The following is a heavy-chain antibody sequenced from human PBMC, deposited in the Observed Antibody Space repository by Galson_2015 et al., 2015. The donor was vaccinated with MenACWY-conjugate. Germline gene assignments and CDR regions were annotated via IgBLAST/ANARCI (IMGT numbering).Heavy chain of an antibody. CDR3: ARQVYFDTSGFFPDYYYMDV. CDR2: IYPDDSDT. D-gene: IGHD3-22*01. V-gene: IGHV5-51*01. J-gene: IGHJ6*03. Sequence: LEWMGMIYPDDSDTRYSPYFEGQVTISADKSLSTAYLQWSSLKASDTAMYYCARQVYFDTSGFFPDYYYMDVWGKGTMVTVSS.